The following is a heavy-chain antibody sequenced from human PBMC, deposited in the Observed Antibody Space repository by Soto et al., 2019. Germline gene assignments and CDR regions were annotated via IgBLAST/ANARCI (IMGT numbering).Heavy chain of an antibody. Sequence: SAMISSKESRYTFTGTSTSPGRLAPRQGLEGIGWISADNVNTNYAQKLQCRVTMTQDTSTRTAYRELRSLRSDDTAGYYCARDPPYSSSSEGNFDYWGQGTLVTVSS. CDR2: ISADNVNT. CDR3: ARDPPYSSSSEGNFDY. J-gene: IGHJ4*02. V-gene: IGHV1-18*01. D-gene: IGHD6-6*01. CDR1: RYTFTGTS.